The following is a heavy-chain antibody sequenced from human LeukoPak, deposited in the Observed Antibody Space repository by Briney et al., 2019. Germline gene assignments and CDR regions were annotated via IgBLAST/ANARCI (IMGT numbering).Heavy chain of an antibody. CDR2: IYYSGST. Sequence: SETLSLTCTVSGGSISTYYWSWIRQPPGKGLEWIGNIYYSGSTKYNPSLKSPVTISVDTPKNQFSLKLSSVTVADTAVYYCARGREMAVSGRPFDPWGQGTLVTVSS. V-gene: IGHV4-59*01. CDR3: ARGREMAVSGRPFDP. J-gene: IGHJ5*02. CDR1: GGSISTYY. D-gene: IGHD5-24*01.